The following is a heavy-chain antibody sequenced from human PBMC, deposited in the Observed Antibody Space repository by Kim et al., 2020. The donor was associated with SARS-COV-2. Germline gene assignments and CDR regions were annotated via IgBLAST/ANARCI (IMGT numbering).Heavy chain of an antibody. D-gene: IGHD6-13*01. J-gene: IGHJ1*01. Sequence: GDTDHADSVKGRFTISRDNSKNTLYLQMNSLRAEDTAVYYCATGIGYFQHWGQGTLVTVSS. V-gene: IGHV3-23*01. CDR3: ATGIGYFQH. CDR2: GDT.